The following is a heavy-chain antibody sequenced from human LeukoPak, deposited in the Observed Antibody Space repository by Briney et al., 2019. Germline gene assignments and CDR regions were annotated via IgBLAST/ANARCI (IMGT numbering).Heavy chain of an antibody. Sequence: GGPLRLSCAASGXSFGSYWMSWVRQAPGKGLEWVANIKQDGSEKYYVDSVKGRFTISRDNAKNSLYLEMNSLRVEDTAVYYCVSTATFDYWGQGTLVTVSS. D-gene: IGHD1-1*01. CDR2: IKQDGSEK. CDR1: GXSFGSYW. CDR3: VSTATFDY. V-gene: IGHV3-7*02. J-gene: IGHJ4*02.